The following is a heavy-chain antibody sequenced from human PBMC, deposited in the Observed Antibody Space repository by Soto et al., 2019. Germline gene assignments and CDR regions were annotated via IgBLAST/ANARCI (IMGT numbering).Heavy chain of an antibody. V-gene: IGHV4-59*01. CDR1: GGSINMFH. J-gene: IGHJ4*02. CDR2: IYYTGST. D-gene: IGHD5-12*01. CDR3: ARGLRLDY. Sequence: SETLSLTCSVSGGSINMFHWSWIRQPPGKGLEWIGYIYYTGSTNYNPSLKGRVTISVDRSKNQFSLRLSSVTAADTAVYYCARGLRLDYWGQGTLVTVS.